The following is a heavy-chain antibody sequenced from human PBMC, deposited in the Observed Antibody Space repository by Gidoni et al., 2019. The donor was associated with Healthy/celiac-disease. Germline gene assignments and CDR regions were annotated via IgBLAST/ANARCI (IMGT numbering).Heavy chain of an antibody. V-gene: IGHV5-51*01. CDR3: ARAGPMVRGVITRGGDY. J-gene: IGHJ4*02. CDR2: IYPCDSDT. CDR1: GYSFTSYW. Sequence: EVQLVQSGAEVKKPGESLKISCKGSGYSFTSYWIGWVCQMPGKGLEWMGIIYPCDSDTRYSPSFQGQVTISADKSISTAYLQWSSLKASDTAMYYCARAGPMVRGVITRGGDYWGQGTLVTVSS. D-gene: IGHD3-10*01.